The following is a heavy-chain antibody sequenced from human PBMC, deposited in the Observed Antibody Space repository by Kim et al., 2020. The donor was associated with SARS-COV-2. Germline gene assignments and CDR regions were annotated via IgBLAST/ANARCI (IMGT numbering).Heavy chain of an antibody. CDR2: IYRSGNT. V-gene: IGHV4-59*01. CDR3: WRDYTLDI. Sequence: SETLSLTCTVSGGSISGFFWTWVRQPPGKGLEFIGYIYRSGNTNYNPSLKSRVSISVSTSRDHFSLKLPSVTAAATAAYFCWRDYTLDIWCHGTMLTVS. J-gene: IGHJ3*02. D-gene: IGHD3-16*01. CDR1: GGSISGFF.